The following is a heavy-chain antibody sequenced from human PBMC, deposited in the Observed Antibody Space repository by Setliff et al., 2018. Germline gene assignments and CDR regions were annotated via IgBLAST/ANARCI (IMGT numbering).Heavy chain of an antibody. D-gene: IGHD1-26*01. CDR3: ARDLLYSGSYFGYYYGMDV. Sequence: ASVKVSCKASGYTFTGYYMHWVRQAPGQGLEWMGWINPNSGGTNYAQKFQGWVTMTRDTSISTAYMELSRLRSGDTAVYYCARDLLYSGSYFGYYYGMDVWGQGTTVTVSS. CDR1: GYTFTGYY. J-gene: IGHJ6*02. V-gene: IGHV1-2*04. CDR2: INPNSGGT.